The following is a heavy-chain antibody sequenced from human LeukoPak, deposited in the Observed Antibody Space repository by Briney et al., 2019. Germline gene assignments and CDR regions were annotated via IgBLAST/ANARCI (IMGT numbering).Heavy chain of an antibody. J-gene: IGHJ4*02. CDR2: IYYSGST. CDR3: ARAHIVVVPAATPLFDY. D-gene: IGHD2-2*01. Sequence: SETLSLTCTVSGGSISSGGYNWSWLRQHPGKGLEWIGYIYYSGSTYYNPSLKSRVTISVDTSKNQFSLKLSSVTAADTAVYYCARAHIVVVPAATPLFDYWGQGTLVTVSS. V-gene: IGHV4-31*03. CDR1: GGSISSGGYN.